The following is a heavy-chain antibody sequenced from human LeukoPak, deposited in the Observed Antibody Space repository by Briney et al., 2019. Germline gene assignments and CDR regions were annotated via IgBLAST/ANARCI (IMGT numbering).Heavy chain of an antibody. CDR3: ARGDIAAAGPHFDY. J-gene: IGHJ4*02. CDR1: GYTFTSYD. Sequence: ASVKVSCKASGYTFTSYDINWVRQATGQGLEWMGWMNPNSGNTGYAQKFQGRVTMTRNTSISTAYMELSSLRSEDTAVYYCARGDIAAAGPHFDYWGQGTLVTVSS. CDR2: MNPNSGNT. V-gene: IGHV1-8*01. D-gene: IGHD6-13*01.